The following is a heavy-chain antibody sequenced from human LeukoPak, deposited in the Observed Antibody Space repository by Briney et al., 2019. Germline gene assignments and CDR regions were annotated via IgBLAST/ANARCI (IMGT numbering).Heavy chain of an antibody. CDR2: ISAYNGNT. J-gene: IGHJ3*01. CDR1: GYTFTSYG. Sequence: ASAKLSCTPSGYTFTSYGISSVRQAPGQGVEWMGWISAYNGNTNYAQKLQGRVTMTTDTSTSTAYMELRSLRPDDTAVYYCARLDGDGYTWGQRTMVTVSS. D-gene: IGHD5-24*01. CDR3: ARLDGDGYT. V-gene: IGHV1-18*01.